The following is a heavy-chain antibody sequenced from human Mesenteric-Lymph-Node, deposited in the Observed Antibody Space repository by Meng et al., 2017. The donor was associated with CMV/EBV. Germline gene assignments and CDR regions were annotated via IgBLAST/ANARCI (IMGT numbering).Heavy chain of an antibody. J-gene: IGHJ5*02. V-gene: IGHV3-21*01. Sequence: GGSLRLSCAASGFTFSSYSMNWVRQAPGKGLEWVSSISSSSYIYYAVSVKGRFTISRDNAKNSLYLQMNSLRAEDTAVYYCARGGGNIVVVSRNWIDLWGQGTLVTVSS. D-gene: IGHD2-2*01. CDR3: ARGGGNIVVVSRNWIDL. CDR2: ISSSSYI. CDR1: GFTFSSYS.